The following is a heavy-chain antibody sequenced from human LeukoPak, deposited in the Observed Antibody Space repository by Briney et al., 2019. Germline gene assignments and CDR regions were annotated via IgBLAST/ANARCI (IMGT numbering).Heavy chain of an antibody. Sequence: GSLRLSCAASGFTFSSYAMSWVRQAPGKGLEWVSAISGSGGSTYYADSVKGRFTISRDNSNNTLYLQMNSLRAEDTAVYYCAKYNYYDSSGYNWGQGTLVTVSS. V-gene: IGHV3-23*01. CDR2: ISGSGGST. J-gene: IGHJ4*02. CDR3: AKYNYYDSSGYN. D-gene: IGHD3-22*01. CDR1: GFTFSSYA.